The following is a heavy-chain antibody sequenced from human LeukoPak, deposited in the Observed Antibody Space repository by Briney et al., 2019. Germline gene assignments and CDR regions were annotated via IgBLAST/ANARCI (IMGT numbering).Heavy chain of an antibody. D-gene: IGHD1-7*01. CDR1: GVTFSSYG. CDR3: AKDLTGVNYCLDQ. CDR2: ISNDGSNK. Sequence: PGRPLRLSCAASGVTFSSYGMHWVRQAPGKGLEWVAVISNDGSNKHYADSVKGRFTISRDNSKNTLYLQMNSLRAEDTAVYYCAKDLTGVNYCLDQWGQGTLVTVSS. V-gene: IGHV3-30*18. J-gene: IGHJ4*02.